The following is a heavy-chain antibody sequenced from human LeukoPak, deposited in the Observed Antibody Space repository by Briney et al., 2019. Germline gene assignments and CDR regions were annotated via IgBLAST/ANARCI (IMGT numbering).Heavy chain of an antibody. Sequence: SETLSLTCTVSGGSISSYYWSWIRQPPGKGLEWIGYVFYSGSTNYNPSLKSRVTISVDTSKNQFSLKLSSVTAADTAVYYCASVGATNAFDIWGQGTMVTVSS. D-gene: IGHD1-26*01. CDR2: VFYSGST. CDR1: GGSISSYY. J-gene: IGHJ3*02. V-gene: IGHV4-59*01. CDR3: ASVGATNAFDI.